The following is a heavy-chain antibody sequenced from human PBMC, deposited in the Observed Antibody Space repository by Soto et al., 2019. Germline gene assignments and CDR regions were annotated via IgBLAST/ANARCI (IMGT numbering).Heavy chain of an antibody. Sequence: SAKVSCKASGGTFSSYAISWVRQAPGQGLEWMGGIIPIFGTANYAQKFQGRVTITADESTSTAYMELSSLRSEDTAVYYCARVLLVFGGGACSPFYSWAQGNLVPISA. CDR3: ARVLLVFGGGACSPFYS. D-gene: IGHD2-21*02. CDR1: GGTFSSYA. V-gene: IGHV1-69*13. J-gene: IGHJ4*02. CDR2: IIPIFGTA.